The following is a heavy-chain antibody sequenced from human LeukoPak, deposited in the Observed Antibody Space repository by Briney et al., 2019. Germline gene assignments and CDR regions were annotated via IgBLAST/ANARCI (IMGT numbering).Heavy chain of an antibody. CDR2: INHSGST. V-gene: IGHV4-34*01. J-gene: IGHJ4*02. CDR3: VRVQYDFWSGYFLDFDY. CDR1: GGSFSGYY. D-gene: IGHD3-3*01. Sequence: SETLSLTCAVYGGSFSGYYWSWIRQPPGKGLEWIGEINHSGSTNYNPSLKSRVTISVDTSKNQFSLKLSSVTAADTAVYYCVRVQYDFWSGYFLDFDYWGQGTLVTVSS.